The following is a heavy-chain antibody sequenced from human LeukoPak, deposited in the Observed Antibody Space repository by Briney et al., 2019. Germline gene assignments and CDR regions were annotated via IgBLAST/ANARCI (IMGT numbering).Heavy chain of an antibody. D-gene: IGHD5-18*01. Sequence: GGSLRLSCVASGFSFSSYAMNWVRQAPGKGLEWVASINSGSSYVSYADSVKGRFTISRDNAKNSLYLQMNSLRVEDTAVYYCTRRTASDYWGQGSLVTVSS. J-gene: IGHJ4*02. V-gene: IGHV3-21*01. CDR2: INSGSSYV. CDR1: GFSFSSYA. CDR3: TRRTASDY.